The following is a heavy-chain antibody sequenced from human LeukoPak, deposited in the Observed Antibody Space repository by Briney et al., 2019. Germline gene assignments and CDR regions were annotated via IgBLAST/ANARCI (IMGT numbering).Heavy chain of an antibody. CDR3: AKGLDIVVPYYAMDV. CDR1: GFTFSSYA. CDR2: ISGSGGST. D-gene: IGHD2-2*01. V-gene: IGHV3-23*01. Sequence: PGGSLRLSCAASGFTFSSYAMSWVRQAPGKGLEWVSAISGSGGSTYYADSVKGRFTISRDNSKNTLYLQMNSLRAEDTAAYYCAKGLDIVVPYYAMDVWGQGTTVTVSS. J-gene: IGHJ6*02.